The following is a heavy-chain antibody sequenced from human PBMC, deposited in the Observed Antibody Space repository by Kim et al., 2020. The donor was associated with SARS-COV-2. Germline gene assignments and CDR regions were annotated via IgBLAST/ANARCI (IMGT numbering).Heavy chain of an antibody. V-gene: IGHV3-21*01. CDR1: GFTFSSYS. CDR3: ARDVVAGTSDY. J-gene: IGHJ4*02. D-gene: IGHD6-19*01. CDR2: INSSSSDI. Sequence: GGSLRLSCAASGFTFSSYSMSWVRQAPGKGLEWVSSINSSSSDIYYGDSVKGRFNISRDNAKNSLYVQMNSLRAEDTAVYYCARDVVAGTSDYWGQGTLVTVSS.